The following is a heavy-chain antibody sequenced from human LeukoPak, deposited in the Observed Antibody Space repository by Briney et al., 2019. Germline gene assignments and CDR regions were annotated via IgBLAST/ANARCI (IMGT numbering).Heavy chain of an antibody. Sequence: GGSLRLSCAASSYIFSDAWINWVRQAPGRGLEWVCRIRSKAAGGTTEYAAPVKGRFTISRDDSKNTLYLQMNSLITDDTAVYYCALGSANYDSSDFDCWGQGTLVTVSS. CDR3: ALGSANYDSSDFDC. D-gene: IGHD3-22*01. V-gene: IGHV3-15*07. CDR1: SYIFSDAW. CDR2: IRSKAAGGTT. J-gene: IGHJ4*02.